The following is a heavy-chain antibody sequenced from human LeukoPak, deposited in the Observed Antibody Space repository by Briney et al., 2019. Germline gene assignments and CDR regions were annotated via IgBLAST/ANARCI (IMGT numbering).Heavy chain of an antibody. V-gene: IGHV3-30*04. CDR2: ISYDGSNQ. CDR3: ARDAYTLLAVGGLFDY. Sequence: GGSLRLSRAASGFTFSSYAMRWVRQAPGKGLEWVAVISYDGSNQYYADSVKGRFTISRDNSKNTLYLQMNSLRAGDKAVYYCARDAYTLLAVGGLFDYWGQGTLVTVSS. CDR1: GFTFSSYA. D-gene: IGHD6-19*01. J-gene: IGHJ4*02.